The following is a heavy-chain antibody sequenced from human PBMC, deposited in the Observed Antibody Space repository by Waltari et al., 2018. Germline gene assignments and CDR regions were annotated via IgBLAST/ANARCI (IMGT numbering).Heavy chain of an antibody. J-gene: IGHJ4*02. CDR2: IYYSGST. CDR1: GGSISSYY. V-gene: IGHV4-59*01. CDR3: ARAEGSSWLFDY. D-gene: IGHD6-13*01. Sequence: QVQLQESGPGLVKPSETLSLTCTVSGGSISSYYWSWIRQPPGKGLEWIGYIYYSGSTNYTPSLKSRVTISVDTSKNQFSLKLSSVTAADTAVYYCARAEGSSWLFDYWGQGTLVTVSS.